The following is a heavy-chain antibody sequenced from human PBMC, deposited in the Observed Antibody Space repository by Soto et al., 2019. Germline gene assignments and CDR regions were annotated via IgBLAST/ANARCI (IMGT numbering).Heavy chain of an antibody. Sequence: QITLKESGPTLVKPTQTLTLTCTFSGFSLSTSGVGVGWIRQPPGKALEWLALIYWDDDKRYSPSLKSRLTNTKDTPKNQVVRTMATMDPEDTAPYYCAHSVLQVLEWPYFDYWGQGTLGTVSS. V-gene: IGHV2-5*02. CDR3: AHSVLQVLEWPYFDY. D-gene: IGHD3-3*01. CDR2: IYWDDDK. CDR1: GFSLSTSGVG. J-gene: IGHJ4*02.